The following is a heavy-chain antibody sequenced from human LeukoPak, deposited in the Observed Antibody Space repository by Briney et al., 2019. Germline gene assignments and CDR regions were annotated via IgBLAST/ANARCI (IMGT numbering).Heavy chain of an antibody. Sequence: KPSETLSLTCAVYGESFSGYYSSWIRQPPGKGLEWIGEINHSGSTNYNPSLKSRVTISVDTSKNQFSLKLSSVTAADTAVYYCARRLAARPRIDYWGQGTLVTVSS. V-gene: IGHV4-34*01. CDR2: INHSGST. J-gene: IGHJ4*02. CDR3: ARRLAARPRIDY. D-gene: IGHD6-6*01. CDR1: GESFSGYY.